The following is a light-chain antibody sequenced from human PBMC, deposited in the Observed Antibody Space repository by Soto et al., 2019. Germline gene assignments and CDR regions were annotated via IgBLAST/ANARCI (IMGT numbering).Light chain of an antibody. V-gene: IGKV1-9*01. J-gene: IGKJ1*01. Sequence: DIQLTQSPSFLSASVGDRVTITCRASQDISSYLAWFQKKPGTAPNLLLYSASTLQTGVPSRFSGSGSGIVFTLTISSLQPEDFATYYCHQLRTYPRTFGQGTKVEIK. CDR2: SAS. CDR3: HQLRTYPRT. CDR1: QDISSY.